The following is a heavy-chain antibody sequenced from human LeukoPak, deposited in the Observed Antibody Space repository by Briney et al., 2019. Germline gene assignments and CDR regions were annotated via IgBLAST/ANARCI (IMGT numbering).Heavy chain of an antibody. CDR3: ARGGRAYYDSNPFDY. V-gene: IGHV1-2*02. CDR1: GYSFTDYY. J-gene: IGHJ4*02. D-gene: IGHD3-22*01. Sequence: ASVKVSCKASGYSFTDYYIHWVRQAPGQGLEWMGWINPKSGGTHYAPKFQGRVTMTRDTSISTAYMGLSSLRSDDTAIYYCARGGRAYYDSNPFDYWGQGTPVTVSS. CDR2: INPKSGGT.